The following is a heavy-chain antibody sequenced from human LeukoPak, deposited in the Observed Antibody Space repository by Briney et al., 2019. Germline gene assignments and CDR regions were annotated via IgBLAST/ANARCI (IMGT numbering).Heavy chain of an antibody. Sequence: ASVKVSCMASGYTFTTHAIHWVRQAPGQRLEWMGWINPGIGNTKSLQKFQGRVTITRDTSASTAYMELSSLRSEDTAVYYCARELTPRDAFDIWGQGTMVTVSS. J-gene: IGHJ3*02. CDR2: INPGIGNT. D-gene: IGHD3-9*01. V-gene: IGHV1-3*01. CDR3: ARELTPRDAFDI. CDR1: GYTFTTHA.